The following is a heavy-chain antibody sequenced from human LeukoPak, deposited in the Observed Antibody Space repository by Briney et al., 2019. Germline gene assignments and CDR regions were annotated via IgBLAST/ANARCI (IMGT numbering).Heavy chain of an antibody. J-gene: IGHJ4*02. D-gene: IGHD3-3*01. CDR1: GFTFDDYG. V-gene: IGHV3-20*04. CDR2: ISWNGGST. Sequence: GGSLRLSCAASGFTFDDYGMSWVRQAPGKGLEWVSGISWNGGSTGYADSVKGRFTISRDNAKNSLYLQMNSLRAEDTALYYCARDGYDFWSGYSIDYWGQGTLVTVSS. CDR3: ARDGYDFWSGYSIDY.